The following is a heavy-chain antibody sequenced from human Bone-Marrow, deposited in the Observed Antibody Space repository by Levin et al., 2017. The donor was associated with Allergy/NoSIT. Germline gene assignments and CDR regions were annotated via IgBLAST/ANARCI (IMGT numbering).Heavy chain of an antibody. CDR3: ARDSDSSMIPPDACDI. D-gene: IGHD3-22*01. CDR1: GDSISSYS. J-gene: IGHJ3*02. CDR2: IYNTGTT. V-gene: IGHV4-59*01. Sequence: SETLSLTCIVSGDSISSYSWSWIRQPPGKGLEWVGYIYNTGTTNYNPSLKSRVTISVDTSKNQFSLKLTSVTTADTAVYYCARDSDSSMIPPDACDIWGQGTLVTVSS.